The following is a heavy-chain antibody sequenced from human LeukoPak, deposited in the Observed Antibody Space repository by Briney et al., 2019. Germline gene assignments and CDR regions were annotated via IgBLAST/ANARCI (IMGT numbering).Heavy chain of an antibody. CDR2: IDWDDDK. Sequence: SGPALVKPPQTLTLTCTFSGFSLSTSGMCVSWIRQPPGKALEWLALIDWDDDKYYSTSLKTWLTISKDTSKSQVVLTMTNMDPVDTATYYCAQGTVTTGTLFDYWGQGTLVTVSS. CDR3: AQGTVTTGTLFDY. V-gene: IGHV2-70*01. J-gene: IGHJ4*02. D-gene: IGHD4-17*01. CDR1: GFSLSTSGMC.